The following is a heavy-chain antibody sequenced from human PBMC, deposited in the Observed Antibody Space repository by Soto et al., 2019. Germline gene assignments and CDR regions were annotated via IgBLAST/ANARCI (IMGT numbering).Heavy chain of an antibody. D-gene: IGHD5-12*01. CDR2: INPNSGGT. J-gene: IGHJ6*02. V-gene: IGHV1-2*04. Sequence: ASVKVSCKASGYTFTGYYMHWVRQAPGQGLEWMGWINPNSGGTNYAQKFQGWVTMTRDTSISTAYMELSRLRSDDTAVYYCARALIVATESYYYYVMDVWGQRTTVTVS. CDR1: GYTFTGYY. CDR3: ARALIVATESYYYYVMDV.